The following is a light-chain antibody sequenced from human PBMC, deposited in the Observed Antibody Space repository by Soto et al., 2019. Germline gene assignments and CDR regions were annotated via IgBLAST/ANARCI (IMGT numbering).Light chain of an antibody. V-gene: IGKV3-15*01. J-gene: IGKJ4*01. CDR1: QSVSSN. CDR3: QQYNTWPLT. Sequence: EIVMTQSLGTLSMSPGERATLSCRASQSVSSNLAWYQQKPGQAPRRLIYDVTTRATGVPARFSGSGSGTEFTLTISSLQSEDFAVYYCQQYNTWPLTFGGGTKVEIK. CDR2: DVT.